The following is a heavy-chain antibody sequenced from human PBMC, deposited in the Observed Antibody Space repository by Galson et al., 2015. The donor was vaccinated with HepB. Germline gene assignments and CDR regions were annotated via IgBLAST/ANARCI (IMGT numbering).Heavy chain of an antibody. D-gene: IGHD3-10*01. V-gene: IGHV4-4*02. CDR1: GDSISSDSW. CDR3: ARAKEGRGYFDY. Sequence: ETLSLTCAVSGDSISSDSWWSWVRQPPGEGLEWIGEIYHSGGTNYRPSLKSRVTISVDKSKNLFSLKLTFVTAADTVVYYCARAKEGRGYFDYWGQGTLVTVSS. CDR2: IYHSGGT. J-gene: IGHJ4*02.